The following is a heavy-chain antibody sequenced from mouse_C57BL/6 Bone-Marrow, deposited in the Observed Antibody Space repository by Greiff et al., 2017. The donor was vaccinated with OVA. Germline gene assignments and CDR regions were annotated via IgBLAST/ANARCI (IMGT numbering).Heavy chain of an antibody. CDR2: ISSGGDYI. CDR3: TREEYYGSSFYYYAMDY. V-gene: IGHV5-9-1*02. D-gene: IGHD1-1*01. CDR1: GFTFSSYA. Sequence: EVQVVESGEGLVKPGGSLKLSCAASGFTFSSYAMSWVRQTPEKRLEWVAYISSGGDYIYYADTVKGRFTISRDNARNTLDLQRSSLKSEDTAMYYCTREEYYGSSFYYYAMDYWGQGTSVTVSS. J-gene: IGHJ4*01.